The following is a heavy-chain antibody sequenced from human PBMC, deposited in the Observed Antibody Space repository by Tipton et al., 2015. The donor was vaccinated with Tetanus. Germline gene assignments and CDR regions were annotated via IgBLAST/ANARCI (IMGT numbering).Heavy chain of an antibody. CDR2: IYHSGGS. CDR3: ARAPYSSPGKFYFDS. V-gene: IGHV4-30-2*01. Sequence: LRLSCAVSSVSMRNGGYSWSWIRQPPGKGLEWIGYIYHSGGSYYNPSLKSRVTMSVDLPNNQFSLSLTSVTAAGTAVYYCARAPYSSPGKFYFDSWGQGILVTVSS. D-gene: IGHD4-11*01. CDR1: SVSMRNGGYS. J-gene: IGHJ4*02.